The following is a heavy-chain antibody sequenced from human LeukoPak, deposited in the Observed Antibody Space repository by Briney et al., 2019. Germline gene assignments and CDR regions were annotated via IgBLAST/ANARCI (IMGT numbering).Heavy chain of an antibody. CDR2: IIPIFGTA. Sequence: SVKVSCKASGGTFSSYAISWVRQAPGQGLEWMGGIIPIFGTANYAQKFQGRVTITTDESTSTAYMELSSLRSEDTAVYYCASGVDTDYYYYYYMDVWGKGTTVTVSS. CDR3: ASGVDTDYYYYYYMDV. J-gene: IGHJ6*03. V-gene: IGHV1-69*05. D-gene: IGHD5-18*01. CDR1: GGTFSSYA.